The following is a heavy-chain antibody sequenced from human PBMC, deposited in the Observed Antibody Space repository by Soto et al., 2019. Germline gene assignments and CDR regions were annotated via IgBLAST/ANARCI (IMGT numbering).Heavy chain of an antibody. CDR3: AKEPVGIGSHWALFDY. V-gene: IGHV3-11*01. CDR1: GFIFRDWF. Sequence: GGSLRLSCAASGFIFRDWFMSWIRQAPGKGLEWISYISKDSGRATRYADSVKGRFTISRDNAKNSLFLQMNNLTVEDTAVYYCAKEPVGIGSHWALFDYWGQGTLVTVSS. D-gene: IGHD1-26*01. J-gene: IGHJ4*02. CDR2: ISKDSGRAT.